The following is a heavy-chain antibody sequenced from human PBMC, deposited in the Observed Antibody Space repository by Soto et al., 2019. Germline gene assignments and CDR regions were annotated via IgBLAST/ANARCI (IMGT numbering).Heavy chain of an antibody. V-gene: IGHV4-34*01. J-gene: IGHJ4*02. D-gene: IGHD1-26*01. CDR1: GGSFSGYS. CDR3: GRGFDSGKFYAFES. Sequence: PSETLSLTCAVYGGSFSGYSWTWIRQPPGTGLEWIGEINHTGSTNYNPSLKSRVTISVDTSKNQFSLKLTSVTAADTAVYYCGRGFDSGKFYAFESWGQGTQVTVSS. CDR2: INHTGST.